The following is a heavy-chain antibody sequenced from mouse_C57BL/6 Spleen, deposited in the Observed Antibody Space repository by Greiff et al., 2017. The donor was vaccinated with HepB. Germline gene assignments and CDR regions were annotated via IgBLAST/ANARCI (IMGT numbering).Heavy chain of an antibody. Sequence: VQLQQPGAELVRPGSSVKLSCKASGYTFTSYWMHWVKQRPIQGLEWIGNIDPSDSETHYNQKFKDKATLTVDKSSSTAYMQLSSLTSEDSAVYYCARRTAQDTDYFDYWGQGTTLTVSS. CDR1: GYTFTSYW. CDR3: ARRTAQDTDYFDY. CDR2: IDPSDSET. D-gene: IGHD3-2*02. V-gene: IGHV1-52*01. J-gene: IGHJ2*01.